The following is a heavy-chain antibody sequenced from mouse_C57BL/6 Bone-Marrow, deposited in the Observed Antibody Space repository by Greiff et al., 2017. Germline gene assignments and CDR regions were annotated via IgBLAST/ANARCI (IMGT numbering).Heavy chain of an antibody. J-gene: IGHJ1*03. CDR3: ARKDYYCGSSAFYWYFDV. D-gene: IGHD1-1*01. V-gene: IGHV1-80*01. CDR1: GYAFSSYW. CDR2: IYPGDGDT. Sequence: QVQLKQSGAELVKPGASVKISCKASGYAFSSYWMNWVKQRPGKGLEWIGQIYPGDGDTNYNGKFKGKATLTADKSSSTAYMQPSSLTSEDSAVYCCARKDYYCGSSAFYWYFDVWGTGTTVTVSS.